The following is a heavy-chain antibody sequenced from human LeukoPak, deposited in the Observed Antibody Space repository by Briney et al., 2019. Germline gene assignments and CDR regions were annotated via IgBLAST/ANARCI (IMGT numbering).Heavy chain of an antibody. V-gene: IGHV3-23*01. CDR2: ISGSGGST. CDR3: ARGLGWVVPAAMYNWFDP. CDR1: GFTFSSYA. J-gene: IGHJ5*02. D-gene: IGHD2-2*01. Sequence: PGGSLRLSCAASGFTFSSYAMSWVRQAPGKGLEWVSAISGSGGSTYYADSVKGRFTISRDNSKNTLYLQMNSLRAEDTAVYYCARGLGWVVPAAMYNWFDPWGQGTLVTVSS.